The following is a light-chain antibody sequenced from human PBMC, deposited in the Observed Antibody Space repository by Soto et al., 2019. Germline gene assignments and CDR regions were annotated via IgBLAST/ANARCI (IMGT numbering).Light chain of an antibody. J-gene: IGLJ7*01. CDR2: RNN. V-gene: IGLV1-47*01. Sequence: QLVLTQPPSASGTPGQRVTISCSGSSSNTGSNYVYWYQQLPGTAPKLLSYRNNQRPSGVPDRFSGSKSGTSASLAISGLRSEDEADYYCAAWDDSLSGPVFGGGTQLTVL. CDR1: SSNTGSNY. CDR3: AAWDDSLSGPV.